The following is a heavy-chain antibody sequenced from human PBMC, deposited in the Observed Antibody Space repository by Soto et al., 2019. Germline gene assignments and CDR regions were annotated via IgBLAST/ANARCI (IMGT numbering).Heavy chain of an antibody. D-gene: IGHD3-10*01. J-gene: IGHJ5*02. CDR2: INPSGGST. Sequence: ASVKVSCKASGYTFTSYYMHWVRQAPGQGLEWMGIINPSGGSTSYAQKFQGRVTMTRDTSTSTVYMELSSLRSEDTAVYYCARVSQIYYGSGSYPSFDPWGQGTLVTVPS. CDR1: GYTFTSYY. V-gene: IGHV1-46*01. CDR3: ARVSQIYYGSGSYPSFDP.